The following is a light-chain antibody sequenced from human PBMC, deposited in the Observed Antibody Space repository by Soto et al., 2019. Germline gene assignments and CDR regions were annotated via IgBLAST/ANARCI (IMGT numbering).Light chain of an antibody. CDR3: LQRNKWPDS. CDR2: DAS. V-gene: IGKV3-11*01. Sequence: EIVLTQSPASLSLSPGERATLSCRASQRVRIYLAWYQLKPGQAPRLLIYDASYSDTGTPARFSGSGSGTDFTLTISSLEPEDCAVYYCLQRNKWPDSLGQGTKLEI. J-gene: IGKJ2*03. CDR1: QRVRIY.